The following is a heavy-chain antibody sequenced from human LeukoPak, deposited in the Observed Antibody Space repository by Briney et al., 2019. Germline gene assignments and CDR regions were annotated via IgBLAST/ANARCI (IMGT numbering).Heavy chain of an antibody. CDR1: GGSFSGYY. Sequence: SETLSLTCAVYGGSFSGYYWSWIRQRPGKGLEGIGEINHSGSTNYNPSLKSRVTISVDTSKNQFSLKLSSVTAADTAAYYCARDHDASVFDYWGQGTLVTVSS. J-gene: IGHJ4*02. D-gene: IGHD1-1*01. V-gene: IGHV4-34*01. CDR3: ARDHDASVFDY. CDR2: INHSGST.